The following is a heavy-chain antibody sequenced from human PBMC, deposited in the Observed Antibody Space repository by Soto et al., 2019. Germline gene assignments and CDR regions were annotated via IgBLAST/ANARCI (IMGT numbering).Heavy chain of an antibody. CDR2: ISGSGGST. Sequence: PGGSLRLACAASGFTFSSYAMSWVRQAPGKGLEWVSAISGSGGSTYYADSVKGRFTISRDNSKNTLYLQMNSLRAEDTAVYYCAKDRYYYGSGSYRTTFDYWGQGTLVTV. V-gene: IGHV3-23*01. CDR3: AKDRYYYGSGSYRTTFDY. CDR1: GFTFSSYA. D-gene: IGHD3-10*01. J-gene: IGHJ4*02.